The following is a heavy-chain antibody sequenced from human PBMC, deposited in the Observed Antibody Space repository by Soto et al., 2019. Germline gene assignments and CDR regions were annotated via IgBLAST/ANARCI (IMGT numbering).Heavy chain of an antibody. CDR1: GFTFSTYI. J-gene: IGHJ4*02. V-gene: IGHV3-48*02. CDR3: ARDAAFSFDY. CDR2: IRSSDHTI. Sequence: EVQLVESGGGLVQPGGSLRLSCSASGFTFSTYIMNWVRQAPGKGLEWVSYIRSSDHTIYYADSVKGRFTISSDKAKSSLCPQMNGLRDEATAGYYCARDAAFSFDYWGQGALVSVSS. D-gene: IGHD2-15*01.